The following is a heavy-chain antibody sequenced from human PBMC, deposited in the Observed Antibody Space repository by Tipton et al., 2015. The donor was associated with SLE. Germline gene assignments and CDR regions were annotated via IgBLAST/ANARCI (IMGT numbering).Heavy chain of an antibody. CDR1: GFTFSSYW. D-gene: IGHD7-27*01. CDR3: ASELGIWVGY. J-gene: IGHJ4*02. CDR2: INTDGRTT. Sequence: SLRLSCAASGFTFSSYWMHWVRQAPGKGLVWVSRINTDGRTTTYADSVKGRFTISRDNAKNTLYLQMNSLRAEDTAVYYCASELGIWVGYWGQGTLVTVSS. V-gene: IGHV3-74*01.